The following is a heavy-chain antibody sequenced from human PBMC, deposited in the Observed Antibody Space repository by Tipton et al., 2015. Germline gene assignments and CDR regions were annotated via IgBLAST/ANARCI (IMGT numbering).Heavy chain of an antibody. D-gene: IGHD6-13*01. CDR3: ARIVAAVTSWRPSKNLRWFDP. J-gene: IGHJ5*02. CDR2: INHSGS. Sequence: TLSLTCAVYGGSFSGYYWSWIRQPPGKGLEWIGEINHSGSTISVDTSKNQFSLKLSSVTAADTAVYYCARIVAAVTSWRPSKNLRWFDPWGQGTLVTVSS. CDR1: GGSFSGYY. V-gene: IGHV4-34*01.